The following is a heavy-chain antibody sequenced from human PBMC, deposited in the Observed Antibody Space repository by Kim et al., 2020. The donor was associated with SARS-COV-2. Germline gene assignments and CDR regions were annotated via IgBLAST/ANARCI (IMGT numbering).Heavy chain of an antibody. Sequence: KNSQKFQGRVTITRDTSARTAYMELSSLRSEDTAVYYCAREIGYSSSWVYWGQGTLVTVSS. CDR3: AREIGYSSSWVY. D-gene: IGHD6-13*01. J-gene: IGHJ4*02. V-gene: IGHV1-3*01.